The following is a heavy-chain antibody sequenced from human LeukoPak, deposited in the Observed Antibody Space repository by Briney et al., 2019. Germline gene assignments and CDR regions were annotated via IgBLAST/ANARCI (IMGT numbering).Heavy chain of an antibody. CDR1: GFTFGSYS. CDR2: ISSSSSTI. V-gene: IGHV3-48*04. D-gene: IGHD3-10*01. J-gene: IGHJ3*02. Sequence: GGSLRLSCAASGFTFGSYSMNWVRQAPGKGLEWVSYISSSSSTIYYADSVKGRFTISRDNAKNSLYLQMNSLRAEDTAVYYCARLPKPDGGSSAFDIWGQGTMVTVSS. CDR3: ARLPKPDGGSSAFDI.